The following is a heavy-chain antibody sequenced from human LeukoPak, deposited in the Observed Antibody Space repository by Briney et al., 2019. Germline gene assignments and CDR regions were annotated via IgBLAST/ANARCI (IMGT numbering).Heavy chain of an antibody. CDR3: ARDQITIFGVVNWFDP. Sequence: ASVKVSCKASGYTFTSYGISWVRQAPGQGLEWMGWISAYNGNTNYAQKPQGRVTMTTDTSTSTAYMELRSLRSDDTAVYYCARDQITIFGVVNWFDPWGRGTLVTVSS. V-gene: IGHV1-18*01. D-gene: IGHD3-3*01. J-gene: IGHJ5*02. CDR2: ISAYNGNT. CDR1: GYTFTSYG.